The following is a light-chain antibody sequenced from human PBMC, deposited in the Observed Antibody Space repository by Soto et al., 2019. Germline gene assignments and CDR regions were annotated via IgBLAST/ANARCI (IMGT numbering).Light chain of an antibody. Sequence: QSALTQPASVSGSPGQSITISCTGTSSDVGTYNYVSWYQQHPGKAPRLMIFEVSNRPSGVSNRFSGSKSGNTASLTISGLQVEDEADYYCSAYTPTSNIVFGSGTKVTV. CDR1: SSDVGTYNY. J-gene: IGLJ1*01. CDR3: SAYTPTSNIV. CDR2: EVS. V-gene: IGLV2-14*01.